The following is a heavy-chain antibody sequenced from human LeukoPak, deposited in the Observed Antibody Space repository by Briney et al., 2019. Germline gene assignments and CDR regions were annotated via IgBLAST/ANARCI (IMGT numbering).Heavy chain of an antibody. J-gene: IGHJ4*02. CDR1: GFTFSSYA. CDR3: AKGHGDYAWLDY. Sequence: GSLRLSCAASGFTFSSYAMSWVRQAPGKGLEWVSAISGSGGSTYYADSVKGRFTISRDNSKNTLYLQMNSPRAEDTAVYYCAKGHGDYAWLDYWGQGTLVTVSS. CDR2: ISGSGGST. V-gene: IGHV3-23*01. D-gene: IGHD4-17*01.